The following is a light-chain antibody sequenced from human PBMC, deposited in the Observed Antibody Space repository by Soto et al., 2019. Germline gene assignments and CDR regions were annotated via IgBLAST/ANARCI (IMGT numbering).Light chain of an antibody. J-gene: IGLJ2*01. CDR2: DVT. CDR1: SSDVGAYNY. Sequence: QSALTQPRSVSGSPGQSVTISCTGTSSDVGAYNYVSWYQQHPGKVPKLMIFDVTRRPSGVPDRFSGSKSGNTASLTISGLQAEDEADYYCCSYAGNYIWFFGGGTKLTVL. CDR3: CSYAGNYIWF. V-gene: IGLV2-11*01.